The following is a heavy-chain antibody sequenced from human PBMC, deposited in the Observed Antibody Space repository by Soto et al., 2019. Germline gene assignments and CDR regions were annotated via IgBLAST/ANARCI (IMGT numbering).Heavy chain of an antibody. J-gene: IGHJ4*02. CDR2: ISYHGDNK. CDR1: GFTFRFYT. Sequence: GGSLRLSCAASGFTFRFYTMHWVRQAPGKGLEWVALISYHGDNKYYADSVKGRFTISRDNSKNMLSLQMTSLRTEDTAVYYCTRDSLSGYDSPYFDYWGQGTLVTVSS. CDR3: TRDSLSGYDSPYFDY. V-gene: IGHV3-30-3*01. D-gene: IGHD5-12*01.